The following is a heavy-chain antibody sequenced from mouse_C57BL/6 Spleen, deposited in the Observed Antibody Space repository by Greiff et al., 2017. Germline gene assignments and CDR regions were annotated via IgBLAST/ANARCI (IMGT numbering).Heavy chain of an antibody. V-gene: IGHV5-12*01. D-gene: IGHD2-1*01. CDR2: ISNGGGST. Sequence: EVKVVESGGGLVQPGGSLKLSCAASGFTFSDYYMYWVRQTPEKRLEWVAYISNGGGSTDYPDTVKGRFTISRDNAKNTLYLQMSRLKSEDTAMYYWSRLGNYVGYYFDYWGQGTTLTVSS. J-gene: IGHJ2*01. CDR3: SRLGNYVGYYFDY. CDR1: GFTFSDYY.